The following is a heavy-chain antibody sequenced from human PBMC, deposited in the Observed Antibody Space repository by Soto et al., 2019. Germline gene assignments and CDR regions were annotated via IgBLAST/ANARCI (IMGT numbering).Heavy chain of an antibody. CDR2: ISYDGSNK. CDR1: GFTFSSYG. Sequence: GGSLRLSCAASGFTFSSYGMHWVRQAPGKGLEWVAVISYDGSNKYYADSVKGRFTISRDNSKNTLYLQMNSLRAEDTAVYYCAKDPRWAITFGGVIVTYFDYWGQGTLVTVSS. J-gene: IGHJ4*02. D-gene: IGHD3-16*02. V-gene: IGHV3-30*18. CDR3: AKDPRWAITFGGVIVTYFDY.